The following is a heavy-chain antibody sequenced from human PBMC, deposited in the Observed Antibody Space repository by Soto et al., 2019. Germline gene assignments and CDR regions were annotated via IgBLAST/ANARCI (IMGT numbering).Heavy chain of an antibody. D-gene: IGHD3-22*01. J-gene: IGHJ5*02. CDR1: GGSISSYY. CDR2: IYYSGST. V-gene: IGHV4-59*01. Sequence: SETRSLTCTVSGGSISSYYWSWIRQPPGKGLEWIGYIYYSGSTNYNPSLKSRVTISVDTSKNQFSLKLSSVTAADTAVYYCATTKGYYDSSGYPTGWFDPWGQGTLVTVS. CDR3: ATTKGYYDSSGYPTGWFDP.